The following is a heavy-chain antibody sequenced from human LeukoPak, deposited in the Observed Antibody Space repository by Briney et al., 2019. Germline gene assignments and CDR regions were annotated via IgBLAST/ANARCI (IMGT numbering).Heavy chain of an antibody. CDR2: MNPNSGNT. Sequence: ASVKVSCKASGYTFTSYDINWVRQATGQGLEWMGWMNPNSGNTGYAQKFQGRVTITRNTSISTAYMELSSLRSEDTAVYYCARRRGSGSTQVFDYWGQGTLVTVSS. CDR3: ARRRGSGSTQVFDY. CDR1: GYTFTSYD. D-gene: IGHD6-19*01. V-gene: IGHV1-8*03. J-gene: IGHJ4*02.